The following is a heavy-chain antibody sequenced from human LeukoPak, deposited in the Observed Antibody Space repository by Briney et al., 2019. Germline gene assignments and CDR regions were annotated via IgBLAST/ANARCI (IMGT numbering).Heavy chain of an antibody. CDR2: MNPNSGNT. V-gene: IGHV1-8*01. Sequence: ASVKVSCKASGYTFTSYDINWVRQATGQGLEWMGWMNPNSGNTGYAQKFQGRVTMTRNTSISTAYMELSSLRSEDTAVYYCAVVMVRGPRSRFASDIWGQGTMVTVSS. J-gene: IGHJ3*02. D-gene: IGHD3-10*01. CDR1: GYTFTSYD. CDR3: AVVMVRGPRSRFASDI.